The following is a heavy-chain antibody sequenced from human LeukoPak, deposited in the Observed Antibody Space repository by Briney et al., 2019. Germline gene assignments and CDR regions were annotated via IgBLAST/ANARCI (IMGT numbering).Heavy chain of an antibody. V-gene: IGHV4-59*01. CDR1: GGSISSYY. CDR3: ARDFDTVATISEYGMDV. CDR2: IYYSGST. J-gene: IGHJ6*02. D-gene: IGHD5-12*01. Sequence: SETLSLTCTVSGGSISSYYWSWIRRPPGKGLEWIGYIYYSGSTNYNPSLKSRVTISVDTSKNQFSLKLSSVTAADTAVYYCARDFDTVATISEYGMDVWGQGTTVTVSS.